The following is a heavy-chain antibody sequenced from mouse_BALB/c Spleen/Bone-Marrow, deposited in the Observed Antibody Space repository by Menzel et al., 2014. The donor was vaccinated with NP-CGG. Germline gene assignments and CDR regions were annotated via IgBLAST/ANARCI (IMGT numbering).Heavy chain of an antibody. J-gene: IGHJ4*01. CDR3: ARSDGYRDMDY. Sequence: QVQLQQSGPELVKPGASVEISCKASGYAFSSSWMNWVKRRPGQGLEWIGRIYPGDGDTKYNGKFKGKATLTADKSSSTTYMQLSSLTSVDSAVYFCARSDGYRDMDYWGQGTSVTVSS. CDR2: IYPGDGDT. CDR1: GYAFSSSW. V-gene: IGHV1-82*01. D-gene: IGHD2-3*01.